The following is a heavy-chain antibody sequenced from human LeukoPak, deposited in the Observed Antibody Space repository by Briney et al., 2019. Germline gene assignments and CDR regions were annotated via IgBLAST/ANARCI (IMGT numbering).Heavy chain of an antibody. CDR3: ARMFEF. CDR2: ISSSGSDK. Sequence: GGSLRLSCAASGFSFSDHEMNWVRQAPGKGLEWVSYISSSGSDKYYPDSVKGRFTISRDNAKNSLYLQMNSLRAEDTAVYFCARMFEFWGQGTLVTVSS. J-gene: IGHJ4*02. V-gene: IGHV3-48*03. CDR1: GFSFSDHE.